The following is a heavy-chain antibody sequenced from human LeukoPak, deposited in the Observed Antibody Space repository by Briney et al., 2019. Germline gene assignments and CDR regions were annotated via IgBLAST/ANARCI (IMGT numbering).Heavy chain of an antibody. D-gene: IGHD2-2*01. Sequence: ASVKVSCKASGYTFTGYYMHWVRQAPGQGLEWMGWINPNSGGTNYAQKFQGRVTMTRDTSISTAYMELSRLRSVDTAVYCCARQYRPAAIRRGNWFDPWGQGTLVTVSS. CDR3: ARQYRPAAIRRGNWFDP. CDR1: GYTFTGYY. V-gene: IGHV1-2*02. CDR2: INPNSGGT. J-gene: IGHJ5*02.